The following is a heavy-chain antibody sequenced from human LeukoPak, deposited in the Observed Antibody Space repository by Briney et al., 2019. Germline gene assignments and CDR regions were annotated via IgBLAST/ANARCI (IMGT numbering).Heavy chain of an antibody. J-gene: IGHJ4*02. V-gene: IGHV4-39*01. D-gene: IGHD5-18*01. CDR1: GGSISSSSYY. Sequence: PSETLSLTCTVSGGSISSSSYYWGWIRQPTGKGLEWIGSIYYSGSTYYNPSLKSRVTISVDTSKNQFSLKLSSVTAADTAVYYCARTPWSSGWYFDYWGQGTLVTVSS. CDR3: ARTPWSSGWYFDY. CDR2: IYYSGST.